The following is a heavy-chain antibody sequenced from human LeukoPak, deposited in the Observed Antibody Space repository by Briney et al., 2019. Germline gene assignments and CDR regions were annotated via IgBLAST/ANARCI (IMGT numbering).Heavy chain of an antibody. CDR3: ATHDYGGKGDY. Sequence: PSETLSLTCAVYGGSFSGHYWSWIRQPPGKGLEWIGEINDSGSTEGNPSLKSRLTISVDTSKNQFSLKLSSVTAADTAVYYCATHDYGGKGDYWGQGTLVTVSS. CDR2: INDSGST. D-gene: IGHD4-23*01. CDR1: GGSFSGHY. V-gene: IGHV4-34*01. J-gene: IGHJ4*02.